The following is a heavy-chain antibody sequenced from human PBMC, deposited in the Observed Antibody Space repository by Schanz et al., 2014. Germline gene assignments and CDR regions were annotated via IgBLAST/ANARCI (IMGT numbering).Heavy chain of an antibody. CDR2: ISTFRNEDT. J-gene: IGHJ4*02. CDR3: ARAPTAYCSDTSCLGTPFDY. CDR1: GYAFTTYG. V-gene: IGHV1-18*01. D-gene: IGHD2-2*01. Sequence: VQLVQSGAEVKRPGASVRVSCKVSGYAFTTYGISWVRQAPGQGPEFMGWISTFRNEDTNSAQRFQGRLTMTTDTSTSTVYMELSSLRSEDTAVYYCARAPTAYCSDTSCLGTPFDYWGQGTLVTVSS.